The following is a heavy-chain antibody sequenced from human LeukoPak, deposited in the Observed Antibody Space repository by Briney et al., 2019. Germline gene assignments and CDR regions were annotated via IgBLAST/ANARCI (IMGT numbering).Heavy chain of an antibody. V-gene: IGHV3-23*01. CDR2: ISGSGGST. CDR3: AKALYSSSLYDY. CDR1: GFTFSSYA. J-gene: IGHJ4*02. Sequence: PGGSLRLSCAAPGFTFSSYAMSWVRQAPGKGLEWVSAISGSGGSTYYADSVKGRFTISRDNSKNTLYLQMNSLRAEDTAVYYCAKALYSSSLYDYWGQGTLVTVSS. D-gene: IGHD6-13*01.